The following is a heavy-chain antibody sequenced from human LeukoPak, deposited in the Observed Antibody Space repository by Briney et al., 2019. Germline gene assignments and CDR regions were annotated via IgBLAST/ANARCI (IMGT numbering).Heavy chain of an antibody. D-gene: IGHD6-13*01. CDR3: VRDRQFSAGGPYSFAY. CDR2: VSHDGSNK. Sequence: GGSLRLSCAASGFTFSSYAMHWVRQAPGKGLEWVAVVSHDGSNKYDTDSVKGRFTISRDNSKKTLYLQMNSLRAEDTAVYYCVRDRQFSAGGPYSFAYWGQGTLVTVSS. V-gene: IGHV3-30-3*01. CDR1: GFTFSSYA. J-gene: IGHJ4*02.